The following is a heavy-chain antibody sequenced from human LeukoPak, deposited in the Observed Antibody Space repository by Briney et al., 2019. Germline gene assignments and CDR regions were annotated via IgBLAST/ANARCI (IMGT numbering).Heavy chain of an antibody. CDR3: ATGGWGIAVAGSDAFDI. CDR2: IYHSGST. Sequence: PSETLSLTCAVSGGSISSGGYSWSWIRQPPGKGLEWLGYIYHSGSTYYNPSLKSRVTISVDRSKNQFSLKLSSVTAADTAVYYCATGGWGIAVAGSDAFDIWGQGTMVTVSS. J-gene: IGHJ3*02. V-gene: IGHV4-30-2*01. D-gene: IGHD6-19*01. CDR1: GGSISSGGYS.